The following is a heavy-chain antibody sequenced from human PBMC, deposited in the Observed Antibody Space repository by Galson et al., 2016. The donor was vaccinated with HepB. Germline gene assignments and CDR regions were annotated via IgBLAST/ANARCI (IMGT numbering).Heavy chain of an antibody. D-gene: IGHD3-10*01. Sequence: SLRLSCAVSGFSVSINYMSWVRQAPGKGLEWDSVMYSGGGTYYADPVKGRFTISSDNSKNTLYLQMNSLSPEDTAVYYCTRVLQWFGERWFDPWGQGTLVTVSS. V-gene: IGHV3-53*01. J-gene: IGHJ5*02. CDR3: TRVLQWFGERWFDP. CDR1: GFSVSINY. CDR2: MYSGGGT.